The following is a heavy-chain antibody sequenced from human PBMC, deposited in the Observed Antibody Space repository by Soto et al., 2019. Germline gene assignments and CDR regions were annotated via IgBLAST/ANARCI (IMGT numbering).Heavy chain of an antibody. Sequence: PGGSLRLSCAASGFTFSSYSMNWVRQAPGKGLEWFSYISSCISFISYEDSVKGRFTISRDNAKTSLFLKMNSLRAEDTALYYCARHPERIAEIGWFDPWGQGTLVTVSS. CDR3: ARHPERIAEIGWFDP. J-gene: IGHJ5*02. CDR2: ISSCISFI. V-gene: IGHV3-48*01. CDR1: GFTFSSYS. D-gene: IGHD6-13*01.